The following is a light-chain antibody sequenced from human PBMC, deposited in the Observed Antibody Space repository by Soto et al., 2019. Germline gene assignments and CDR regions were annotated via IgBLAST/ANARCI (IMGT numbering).Light chain of an antibody. J-gene: IGLJ1*01. CDR2: DVD. CDR1: SSDVGGYDS. V-gene: IGLV2-8*01. Sequence: QSALTQPPSASGSPGQSVTISCSGTSSDVGGYDSVSWYQHHPGKVPKLIIFDVDKWPSGVPDRFSGFTSGNTASLTVSGLRAEDEADYYCSSYAGSNTFVFGTGTKVTVL. CDR3: SSYAGSNTFV.